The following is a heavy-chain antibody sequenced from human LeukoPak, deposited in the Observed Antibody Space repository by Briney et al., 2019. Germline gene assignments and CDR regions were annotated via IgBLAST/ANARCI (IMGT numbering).Heavy chain of an antibody. Sequence: PGGSLRLSCAASGFIFSDNAMHWVRQAPGKGLEWVSGISWNGDTIGYADSVKGRFTISRDNSKNTLYLQMNSLRAEDTAVYYCAKDPSYYGGNIWAPYWGQGTLVTVSS. CDR2: ISWNGDTI. CDR3: AKDPSYYGGNIWAPY. V-gene: IGHV3-9*01. D-gene: IGHD4-23*01. CDR1: GFIFSDNA. J-gene: IGHJ4*02.